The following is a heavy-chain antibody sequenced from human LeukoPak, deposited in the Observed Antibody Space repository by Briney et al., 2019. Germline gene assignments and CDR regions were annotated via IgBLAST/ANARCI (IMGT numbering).Heavy chain of an antibody. V-gene: IGHV1-18*01. D-gene: IGHD3-22*01. Sequence: ASVKVSCKASGYTFTSYGISWVRQAPGQGLEWMGWISAYNGNTNYAQKLQGRVTMTTDTSMSTAYMELRSLRSDDTAVYYCARGGGYYYDSSGYQIDYWGQGTLVTVSS. CDR2: ISAYNGNT. CDR3: ARGGGYYYDSSGYQIDY. CDR1: GYTFTSYG. J-gene: IGHJ4*02.